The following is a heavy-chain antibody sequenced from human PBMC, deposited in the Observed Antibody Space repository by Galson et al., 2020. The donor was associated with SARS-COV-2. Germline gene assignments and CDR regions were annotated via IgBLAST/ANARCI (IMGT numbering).Heavy chain of an antibody. CDR2: IYYSGST. Sequence: SETLSLTCSVSGGSVSSSRYYWNWIRQPPGKGLEWIGYIYYSGSTNYNSSLKSRVALSLDTAKNQFSLKLSSVTAADTAVYYCARAGRSTYQAGYYYGLDVWGQGTTVSVSS. CDR3: ARAGRSTYQAGYYYGLDV. CDR1: GGSVSSSRYY. V-gene: IGHV4-61*01. D-gene: IGHD6-13*01. J-gene: IGHJ6*02.